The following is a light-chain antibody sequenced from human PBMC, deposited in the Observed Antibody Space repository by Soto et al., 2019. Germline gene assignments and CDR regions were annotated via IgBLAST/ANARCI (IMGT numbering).Light chain of an antibody. Sequence: QSVLTQPPSVSEAPGQWVTISCTGSSSNIGAGYDAHGYQQVPGTAPKLLIYENNNRPSGVPDRFSGSKSGTSASLAITGLPAEEDAEDYCQSYDSGLSGYVFGTGTKLTVL. CDR1: SSNIGAGYD. CDR3: QSYDSGLSGYV. J-gene: IGLJ1*01. V-gene: IGLV1-40*01. CDR2: ENN.